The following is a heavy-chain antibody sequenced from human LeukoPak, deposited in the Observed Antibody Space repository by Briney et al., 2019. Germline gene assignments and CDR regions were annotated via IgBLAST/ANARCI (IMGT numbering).Heavy chain of an antibody. CDR3: ACDGCYSSGYYYDY. V-gene: IGHV1-2*02. CDR2: IIPNSGGA. Sequence: VASVKVSCKASGGTFSSYAISWVRQAPGQGLEWMGGIIPNSGGANYAQKFQGRVTMTRDTSISTAYMELSRLRSDDTAVYYCACDGCYSSGYYYDYWGQGTLVTVSS. CDR1: GGTFSSYA. J-gene: IGHJ4*02. D-gene: IGHD3-22*01.